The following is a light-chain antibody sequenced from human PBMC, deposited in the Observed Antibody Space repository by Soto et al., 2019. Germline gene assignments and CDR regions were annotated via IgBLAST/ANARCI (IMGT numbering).Light chain of an antibody. V-gene: IGLV2-14*03. CDR2: NVN. CDR1: SSDIGGYNY. Sequence: QSVLTQPASVSGSPGQSITISCTGTSSDIGGYNYVSWYQRHPGRAPKLIIYNVNDRPPWISDRFSGSKSDNAASLTISGLQTEDVADYLCSSYTSTGPQVLFGGGTKLTVL. CDR3: SSYTSTGPQVL. J-gene: IGLJ2*01.